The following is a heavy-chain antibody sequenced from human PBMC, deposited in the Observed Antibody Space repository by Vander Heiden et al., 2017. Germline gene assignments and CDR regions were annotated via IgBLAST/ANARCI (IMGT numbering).Heavy chain of an antibody. J-gene: IGHJ5*02. CDR2: IIPIFGTA. Sequence: QVQLVQSGAEVKKPGSSVKVSCKASGGTSSSYAISWVRQAPGQGLEWMGGIIPIFGTANYAQKFQGRVTITADESTSTAYMELSSLRSEDTAVYYCAREEDCSSTSCYSKVLQNWFDPWGQGTLVTVSS. CDR3: AREEDCSSTSCYSKVLQNWFDP. V-gene: IGHV1-69*01. CDR1: GGTSSSYA. D-gene: IGHD2-2*02.